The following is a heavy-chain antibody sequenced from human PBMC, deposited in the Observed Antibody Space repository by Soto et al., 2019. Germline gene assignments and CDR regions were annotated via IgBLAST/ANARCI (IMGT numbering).Heavy chain of an antibody. V-gene: IGHV1-69*01. D-gene: IGHD3-10*01. CDR1: GGIFSTYA. CDR3: ARDRDSYGSGNYYNRIDF. CDR2: IIPIFGTP. Sequence: QVQLVQSGAEVKKPGSSVKVSCKASGGIFSTYAISWLRQAPGQGLEWMGGIIPIFGTPNYAQRFQGSVNITANDAKSTAYMELSRLRSQDTAVYYCARDRDSYGSGNYYNRIDFWGQGTLVTVSS. J-gene: IGHJ4*02.